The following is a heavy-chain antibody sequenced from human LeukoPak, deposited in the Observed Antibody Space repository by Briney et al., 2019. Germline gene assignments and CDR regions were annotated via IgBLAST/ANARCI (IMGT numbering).Heavy chain of an antibody. J-gene: IGHJ6*03. CDR1: GFTFSSYA. V-gene: IGHV3-30*04. CDR2: ISYDGSNK. CDR3: ARDSSLGSPNNYYYYYMDV. Sequence: SGRSLRLSCAASGFTFSSYAMHWVRQAPGKGLEWVAVISYDGSNKYYADSVKGRFTISRDNSKNTLYLQMNSLRAEDTAVYYCARDSSLGSPNNYYYYYMDVWDKGTTVTVSS. D-gene: IGHD3-10*01.